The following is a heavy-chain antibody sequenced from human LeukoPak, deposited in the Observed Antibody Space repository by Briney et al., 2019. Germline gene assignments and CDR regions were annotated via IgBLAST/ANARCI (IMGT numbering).Heavy chain of an antibody. CDR3: ARVVAAPGWFER. J-gene: IGHJ5*02. CDR2: VIPIFGTA. V-gene: IGHV1-69*05. Sequence: RASVKVSCKASGGTFSSYAISWVRHAPGQGLGWMGGVIPIFGTANYAQKFQGRVTITKDESTSTAYMELSSLRSEDTAVYYCARVVAAPGWFERWGPGILVTVAS. CDR1: GGTFSSYA. D-gene: IGHD2-15*01.